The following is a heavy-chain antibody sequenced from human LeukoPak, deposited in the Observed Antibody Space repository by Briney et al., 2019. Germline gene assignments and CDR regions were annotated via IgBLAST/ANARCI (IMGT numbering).Heavy chain of an antibody. CDR2: INHSGST. Sequence: SETLSLTCAVYGGSFSGYYWSWIRQPPGKGLEWIGEINHSGSTNYNPSLKSRVTISVDTSKNQFSLKLSSVTAADTAVYYCAGRHDAFDIWGHGTMVTVSS. CDR1: GGSFSGYY. CDR3: AGRHDAFDI. J-gene: IGHJ3*02. V-gene: IGHV4-34*01.